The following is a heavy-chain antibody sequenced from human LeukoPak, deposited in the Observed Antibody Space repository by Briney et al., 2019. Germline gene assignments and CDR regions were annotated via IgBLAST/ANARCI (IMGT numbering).Heavy chain of an antibody. J-gene: IGHJ4*02. CDR1: GFTFSSYG. V-gene: IGHV3-30*02. Sequence: GGSLRLSCAASGFTFSSYGMHWVRQAPGKGLEWVAFIRYDGSNKYYADSVKGRFTISRDNSKNTLYLQMNSLRAEDTAVYYCARVGPSGSYYSYWGQGTLVTVSS. CDR3: ARVGPSGSYYSY. CDR2: IRYDGSNK. D-gene: IGHD1-26*01.